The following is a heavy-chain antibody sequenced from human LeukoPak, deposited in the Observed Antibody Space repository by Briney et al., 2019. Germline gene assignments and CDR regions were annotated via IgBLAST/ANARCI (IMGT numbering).Heavy chain of an antibody. CDR3: ARRDKYYYDSSGYNDAFDI. V-gene: IGHV1-2*02. J-gene: IGHJ3*02. CDR1: GYTFTGYY. CDR2: INPNSGGT. Sequence: ASVKVSCKASGYTFTGYYMHWVRQAPGQGLEWMGWINPNSGGTNYAQKFQGRVTMTRNTSISTAYMELSSLRSEDTAVYYCARRDKYYYDSSGYNDAFDIWGQGTMVTVSS. D-gene: IGHD3-22*01.